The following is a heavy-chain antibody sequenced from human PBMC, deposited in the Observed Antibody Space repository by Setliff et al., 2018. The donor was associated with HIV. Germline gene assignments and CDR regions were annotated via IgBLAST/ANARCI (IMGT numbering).Heavy chain of an antibody. CDR3: ARQSLELGDY. CDR1: GGSISSSSYY. J-gene: IGHJ4*02. CDR2: IYYSGST. V-gene: IGHV4-39*01. Sequence: ASETLSLTCTVSGGSISSSSYYWGWIRQPPGKGLEWIGSIYYSGSTYYNPSLKSRVTISVDTSKNQFSLKLSSVTAADTAVYYCARQSLELGDYWGQGTLVTVSS. D-gene: IGHD1-7*01.